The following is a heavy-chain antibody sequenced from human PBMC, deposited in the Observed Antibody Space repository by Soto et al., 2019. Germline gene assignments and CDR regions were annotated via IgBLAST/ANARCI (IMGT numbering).Heavy chain of an antibody. CDR2: TYYRSKWYN. CDR1: GDSVARHSAA. Sequence: SETLSLTCAISGDSVARHSAAWNWIRQCPASGLEWVGRTYYRSKWYNDYAVSVKSRITINPDTSKNQFSLQLNSVTPEDTAVYYCAREGIAVAGSLMGHYGMDVWAQGTTVTASS. V-gene: IGHV6-1*01. D-gene: IGHD6-19*01. J-gene: IGHJ6*02. CDR3: AREGIAVAGSLMGHYGMDV.